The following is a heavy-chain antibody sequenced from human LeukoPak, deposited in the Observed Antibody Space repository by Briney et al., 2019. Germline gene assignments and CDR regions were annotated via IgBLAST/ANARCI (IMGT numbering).Heavy chain of an antibody. D-gene: IGHD6-19*01. CDR1: GVSVSSGSSY. V-gene: IGHV4-61*01. Sequence: PSETLSLTCTVSGVSVSSGSSYWSWVRQPPGKGLEWIGYFYYTGSTNYNPSLKSRVTLSTDTSKNQFSLKLSPVTAADTAVYYCARGTRLSNGWFLPLDYWGQGSLVTVSS. CDR2: FYYTGST. CDR3: ARGTRLSNGWFLPLDY. J-gene: IGHJ4*02.